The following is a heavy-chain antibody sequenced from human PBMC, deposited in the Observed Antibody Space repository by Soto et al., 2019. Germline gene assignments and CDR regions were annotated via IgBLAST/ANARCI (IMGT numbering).Heavy chain of an antibody. CDR2: IHYSGST. CDR1: GGSISSDDYY. J-gene: IGHJ4*02. Sequence: QVQLQESGPGLVKPSQTLSLTCTVSGGSISSDDYYWSWIRQPPGKGLEWIGFIHYSGSTYYNPSRNSRPTISIGTFKNPFSLKLTSVTAADTAVYYCARDLFGSGSYLYYWGQGTLVTVSS. V-gene: IGHV4-30-4*01. CDR3: ARDLFGSGSYLYY. D-gene: IGHD1-26*01.